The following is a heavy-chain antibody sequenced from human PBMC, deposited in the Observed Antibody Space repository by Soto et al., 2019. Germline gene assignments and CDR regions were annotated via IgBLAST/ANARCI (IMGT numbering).Heavy chain of an antibody. CDR2: IHSDGSST. Sequence: EVQLVESEGGLVQPGGSLRLSCAASGFTFSYYWMHWVRQAPGQGLVWVSRIHSDGSSTTYADSVKGRFTISRDNAKNTLYLQMNSLRAEDTAEYYCARGDRGAFDLWGQGTMVTVS. CDR1: GFTFSYYW. D-gene: IGHD2-21*02. CDR3: ARGDRGAFDL. V-gene: IGHV3-74*01. J-gene: IGHJ3*01.